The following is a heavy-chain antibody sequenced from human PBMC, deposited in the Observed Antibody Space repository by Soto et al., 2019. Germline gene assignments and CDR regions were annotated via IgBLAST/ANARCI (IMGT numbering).Heavy chain of an antibody. D-gene: IGHD6-13*01. V-gene: IGHV3-66*01. CDR1: GFTVSSNY. CDR3: ARSIAAADDY. Sequence: GESLKISCAASGFTVSSNYMSWVRQAPGKGLEWVSVIYSGGSTYYADSVKGRFTISRDNSKNTLYLQMNSLRAEDTAVYYCARSIAAADDYWGQGTLVTVSS. CDR2: IYSGGST. J-gene: IGHJ4*02.